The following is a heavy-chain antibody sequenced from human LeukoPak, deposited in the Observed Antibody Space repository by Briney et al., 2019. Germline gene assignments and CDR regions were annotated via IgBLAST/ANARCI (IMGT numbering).Heavy chain of an antibody. J-gene: IGHJ5*02. CDR3: ARDFKTPNWFDP. V-gene: IGHV3-7*01. Sequence: GGSLRLSCAASGFTFTNYWMSWVRQAPGKGLELVANIKQDRSEKYYVDSVKGRFTISKDNAKNSLYLQMNSLRAEDTAVYYCARDFKTPNWFDPWGQGTLVTVSS. CDR1: GFTFTNYW. CDR2: IKQDRSEK.